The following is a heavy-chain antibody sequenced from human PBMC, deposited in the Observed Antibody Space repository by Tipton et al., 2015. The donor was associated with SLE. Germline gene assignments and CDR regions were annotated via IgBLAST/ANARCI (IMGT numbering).Heavy chain of an antibody. J-gene: IGHJ6*02. Sequence: SLRLSCAASEFSFSIYGMHWVRQAPGKGLQWVAFIHYDGSKKYYTDSVKGRFTISRDNSNNRVSLQMNSLRADDTAVYYCAKDLGYCSGPTCSGGAYDFYYYYGMDVWGQGTTVTVSS. CDR2: IHYDGSKK. CDR3: AKDLGYCSGPTCSGGAYDFYYYYGMDV. CDR1: EFSFSIYG. V-gene: IGHV3-30*02. D-gene: IGHD2-15*01.